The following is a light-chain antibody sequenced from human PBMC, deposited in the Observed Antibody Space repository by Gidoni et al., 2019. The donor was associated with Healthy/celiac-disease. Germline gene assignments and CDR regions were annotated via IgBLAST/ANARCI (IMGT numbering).Light chain of an antibody. CDR2: DAS. V-gene: IGKV1-33*01. Sequence: DIQMTRSPSSLSASVGDRVTITCQASQDISNYLNWYQQKPGKAPKLLIYDASNLETGVPSRFSGSRSGTDFTFTIRSLQPEDIATYYCQQYANLPITFGQGTRLEIK. CDR1: QDISNY. J-gene: IGKJ5*01. CDR3: QQYANLPIT.